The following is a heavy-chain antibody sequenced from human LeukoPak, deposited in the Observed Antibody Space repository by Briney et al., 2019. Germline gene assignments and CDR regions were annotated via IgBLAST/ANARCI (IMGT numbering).Heavy chain of an antibody. CDR2: IGSSGDIT. CDR1: GFTFSSYA. CDR3: ARCYTGDCCPST. D-gene: IGHD2-21*02. V-gene: IGHV3-23*01. J-gene: IGHJ3*01. Sequence: GGSLRLSCAASGFTFSSYAMSWVRQAPGMGLEWVSSIGSSGDITYYADSVKGRFTISRDNSKNTLYLQMNSLRAEDTAVYYCARCYTGDCCPSTWGQGTMVTVSS.